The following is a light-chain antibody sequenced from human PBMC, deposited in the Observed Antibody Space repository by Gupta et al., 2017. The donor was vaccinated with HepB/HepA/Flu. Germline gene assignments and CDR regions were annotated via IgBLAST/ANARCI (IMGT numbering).Light chain of an antibody. CDR2: DVT. CDR3: SSYTVTGTLV. CDR1: SSDVGAYNY. V-gene: IGLV2-14*01. Sequence: QSALTQPASVSGSPGQSITISCTGTSSDVGAYNYVSWYQQHPGKAPKVVVYDVTNRPSGVSNRFSGSKSGSTASLAISGLQAEDEADYYCSSYTVTGTLVFGGGTKLTGL. J-gene: IGLJ2*01.